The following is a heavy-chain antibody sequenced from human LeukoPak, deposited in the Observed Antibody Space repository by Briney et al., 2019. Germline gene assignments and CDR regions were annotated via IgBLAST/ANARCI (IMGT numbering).Heavy chain of an antibody. V-gene: IGHV3-7*01. CDR2: IQQDGSEK. CDR3: ARDGNDYGDYGDAFDI. CDR1: GFTFSTYW. D-gene: IGHD4-17*01. J-gene: IGHJ3*02. Sequence: GGSLRLSCAASGFTFSTYWMSWVRQAPGKGLEWVANIQQDGSEKYYVDSVKGRFTISRDNAKNSLYLQMNSLRAEDTAVYYCARDGNDYGDYGDAFDIWGQGTMVTVSS.